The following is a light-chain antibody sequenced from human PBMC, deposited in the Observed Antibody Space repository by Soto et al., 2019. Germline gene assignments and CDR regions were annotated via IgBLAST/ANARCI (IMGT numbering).Light chain of an antibody. CDR2: AAS. CDR3: QQSYSAPLT. Sequence: DIQMTQSPSSLSASVGDRVTITCRASQYINTYLNWYQQKPAKAPKLLMYAASTLKSGVPSRLSGSGSGTDYSRTISSLQPEDFSTDYCQQSYSAPLTVGGVTEVDIK. CDR1: QYINTY. V-gene: IGKV1-39*01. J-gene: IGKJ4*01.